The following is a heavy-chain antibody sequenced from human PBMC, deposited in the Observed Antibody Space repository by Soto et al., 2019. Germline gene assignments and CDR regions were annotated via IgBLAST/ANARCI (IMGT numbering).Heavy chain of an antibody. CDR1: GFTLSSFS. Sequence: GGSLILSCVASGFTLSSFSMSWVRQTPGKGLEWVSSITTGNDYISYADSVKGRFTISRDNAKNSLFLQMNSLRAEDTALYFCARDSYSSLFDSWGQGTLVTVSS. D-gene: IGHD6-19*01. CDR2: ITTGNDYI. V-gene: IGHV3-21*01. CDR3: ARDSYSSLFDS. J-gene: IGHJ5*01.